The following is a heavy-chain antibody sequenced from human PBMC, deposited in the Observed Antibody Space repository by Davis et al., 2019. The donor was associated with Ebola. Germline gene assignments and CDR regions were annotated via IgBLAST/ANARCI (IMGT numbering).Heavy chain of an antibody. CDR3: TSQTTVTDY. Sequence: GESLKISCAASGFTFSGSAMHWVRQASGKGLEWVGRIRSKANSYATAYAASVKGRFTISRDDSKNTAYLQMNGLKTEDTAAYYCTSQTTVTDYWGQGTLVTVSS. CDR2: IRSKANSYAT. D-gene: IGHD4-17*01. J-gene: IGHJ4*02. CDR1: GFTFSGSA. V-gene: IGHV3-73*01.